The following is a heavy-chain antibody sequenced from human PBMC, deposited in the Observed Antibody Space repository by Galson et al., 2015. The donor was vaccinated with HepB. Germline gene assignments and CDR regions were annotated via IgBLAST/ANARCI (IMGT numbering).Heavy chain of an antibody. CDR2: TYYKSKWYN. CDR1: GDSVSSNSAA. J-gene: IGHJ6*02. V-gene: IGHV6-1*01. CDR3: AGKTIPDTRYYYFMDV. D-gene: IGHD2-21*01. Sequence: CAISGDSVSSNSAAWHWIRQSPSRGLEWLGRTYYKSKWYNDYAVSVKGRISVNADTSKNQFSLQLNSVTPEDTAIYYCAGKTIPDTRYYYFMDVWGQGTTVTVSS.